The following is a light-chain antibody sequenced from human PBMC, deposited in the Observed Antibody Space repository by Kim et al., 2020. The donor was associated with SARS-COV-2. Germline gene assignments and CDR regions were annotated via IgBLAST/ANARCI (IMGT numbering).Light chain of an antibody. CDR2: KAS. J-gene: IGKJ4*01. CDR1: QSISSW. CDR3: QQYNSYRLT. V-gene: IGKV1-5*03. Sequence: DIQMTQSPSTLSASVGDRVTITCRASQSISSWLAWYQQKPGKAPKLLIYKASSLESGVPSRFSGSGSGTEFTLTISSLQPDDFATYYCQQYNSYRLTFGGGTKVDIK.